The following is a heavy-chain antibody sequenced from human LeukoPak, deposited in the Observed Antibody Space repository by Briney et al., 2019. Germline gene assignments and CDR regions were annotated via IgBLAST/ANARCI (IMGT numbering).Heavy chain of an antibody. CDR3: ARDSRYCSGGSCH. V-gene: IGHV3-30-3*01. Sequence: PGGSLRLSCAASGFTFSSYAMHWVRQAPGKGLEWVAVISYDGSNKYYADSVKGRFTISRDNSKNTLYLQMNSLRAEDTAVYYCARDSRYCSGGSCHWGQGTLVTVSS. D-gene: IGHD2-15*01. J-gene: IGHJ4*02. CDR2: ISYDGSNK. CDR1: GFTFSSYA.